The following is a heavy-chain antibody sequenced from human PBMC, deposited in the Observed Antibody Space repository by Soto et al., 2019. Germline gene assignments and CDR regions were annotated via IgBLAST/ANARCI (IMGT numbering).Heavy chain of an antibody. V-gene: IGHV4-61*08. J-gene: IGHJ4*02. CDR3: ARGPAYIDGWRTFDL. CDR2: TYYNGDT. CDR1: DDSFRGAEYY. Sequence: LSLTCTVSDDSFRGAEYYWSWIRQPLGKGPEWIGYTYYNGDTKYNPALRSRVTMSEDTSKNQFSLRLSSVTAADTAVYFCARGPAYIDGWRTFDLWGRGILVTVAS. D-gene: IGHD6-19*01.